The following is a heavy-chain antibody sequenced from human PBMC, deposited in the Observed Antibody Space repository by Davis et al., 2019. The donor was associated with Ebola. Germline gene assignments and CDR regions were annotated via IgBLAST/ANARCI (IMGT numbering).Heavy chain of an antibody. J-gene: IGHJ5*02. CDR1: GFTFSTYS. Sequence: GESLKISCAASGFTFSTYSMNWVRQAPGKGLEWVANIKQDGSEKYYVDSVKGRFTISRDNAKNSLYLQMNSLRAEDTAVYYCARVGSKQGLDPWGQGTLVTVSS. CDR2: IKQDGSEK. V-gene: IGHV3-7*03. D-gene: IGHD6-13*01. CDR3: ARVGSKQGLDP.